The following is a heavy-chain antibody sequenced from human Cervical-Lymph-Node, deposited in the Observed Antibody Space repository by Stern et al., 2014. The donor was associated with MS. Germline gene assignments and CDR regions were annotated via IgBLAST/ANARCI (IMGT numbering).Heavy chain of an antibody. J-gene: IGHJ5*02. Sequence: QVQLGQSGAEVTKPGSSVKGSCKASGGTFSKFPSSWVRQAPGQGLEWMGGIFPVFGTPTCAQEFRGRVTITADVSTSTVYMELSSLRSDDTAVYYCALSSETSDRWYSLGYDLWGQGTLVTVSS. CDR3: ALSSETSDRWYSLGYDL. V-gene: IGHV1-69*01. D-gene: IGHD6-13*01. CDR1: GGTFSKFP. CDR2: IFPVFGTP.